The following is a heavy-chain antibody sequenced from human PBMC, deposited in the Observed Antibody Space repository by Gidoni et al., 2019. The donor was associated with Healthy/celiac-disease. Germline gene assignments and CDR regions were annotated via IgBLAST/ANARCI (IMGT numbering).Heavy chain of an antibody. D-gene: IGHD4-17*01. V-gene: IGHV4-59*01. Sequence: QVQLQESGQGLVKPSETLSLTCTGSGGSISSDYWSWIRQPPGNGLEWIGYIYYSGSTNYNPSLKSRVTISLDTSKNQFSLKLSSLTAADTAVYYCARDPGYGDYLGWYFDLWGRGTLVTVSS. J-gene: IGHJ2*01. CDR2: IYYSGST. CDR1: GGSISSDY. CDR3: ARDPGYGDYLGWYFDL.